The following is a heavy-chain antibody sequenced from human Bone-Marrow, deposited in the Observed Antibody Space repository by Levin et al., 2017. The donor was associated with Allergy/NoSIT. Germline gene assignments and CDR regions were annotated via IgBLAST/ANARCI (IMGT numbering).Heavy chain of an antibody. V-gene: IGHV3-30-3*01. D-gene: IGHD6-19*01. J-gene: IGHJ4*02. Sequence: SCAASGFTFSSYAMHWVRQAPGKGLEWVAVISYDGSNKYYADSVKGRFTISRDNSKNTLYLQMNSLRAEDTAVYYCARDRSKKFGSGWYFDYWGQGTLVTVSS. CDR2: ISYDGSNK. CDR1: GFTFSSYA. CDR3: ARDRSKKFGSGWYFDY.